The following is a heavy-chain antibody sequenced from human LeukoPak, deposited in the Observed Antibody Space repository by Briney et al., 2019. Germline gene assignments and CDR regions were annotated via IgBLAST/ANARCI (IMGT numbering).Heavy chain of an antibody. CDR2: ISYDGSNK. CDR3: ARDPGGYSGVYFDY. J-gene: IGHJ4*02. D-gene: IGHD5-12*01. V-gene: IGHV3-30*04. Sequence: GGSLRLSCAASGFTFSSYAMHWVRQAPGKGLEWVAVISYDGSNKYYADSVKGRFTISRDNAKNSLYLQMNSLRAEDTAVYYCARDPGGYSGVYFDYWGQGTLVTVSS. CDR1: GFTFSSYA.